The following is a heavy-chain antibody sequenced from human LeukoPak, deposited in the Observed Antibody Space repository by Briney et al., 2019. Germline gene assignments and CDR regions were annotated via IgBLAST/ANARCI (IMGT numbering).Heavy chain of an antibody. J-gene: IGHJ6*03. D-gene: IGHD3-10*01. V-gene: IGHV4-4*07. Sequence: PSETLSLTCAVYGGSFSGYYWSWIRQPAGKGLEWIGRIYTSGSTSYNPSLKSRVTMSVDTSKNQFSLNLSSVTAADTAVYYCARDGYYYASGLYYYMDVWGKGITVTISS. CDR2: IYTSGST. CDR1: GGSFSGYY. CDR3: ARDGYYYASGLYYYMDV.